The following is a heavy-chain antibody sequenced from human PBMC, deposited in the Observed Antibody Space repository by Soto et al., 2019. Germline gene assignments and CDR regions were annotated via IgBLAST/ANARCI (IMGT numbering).Heavy chain of an antibody. V-gene: IGHV4-59*12. CDR1: GGSISNYY. Sequence: SETLSLTCTVSGGSISNYYWSWIRQPPGKGLEWIGYIYSSGTTSYNPSLKSRVTISVDTSKNQFSLKLSSVTAADTAVYYCASLSSGYYYGFDYWGQGTLVTVSS. CDR2: IYSSGTT. CDR3: ASLSSGYYYGFDY. D-gene: IGHD3-22*01. J-gene: IGHJ4*02.